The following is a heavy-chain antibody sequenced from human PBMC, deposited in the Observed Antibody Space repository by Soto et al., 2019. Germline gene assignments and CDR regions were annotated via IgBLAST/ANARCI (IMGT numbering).Heavy chain of an antibody. D-gene: IGHD3-3*01. CDR1: GFTFSSYG. J-gene: IGHJ6*02. V-gene: IGHV3-33*01. CDR3: ARGDDFWSGLYYYYYGMDV. CDR2: IWYDGSNK. Sequence: QPGGSLRLSCAASGFTFSSYGMHWVRQAPGKGLEWVAVIWYDGSNKYYADSVKGRFTISRDNSKNTLYLQMNSLRAEDTAVYYCARGDDFWSGLYYYYYGMDVWGQGTTVTVSS.